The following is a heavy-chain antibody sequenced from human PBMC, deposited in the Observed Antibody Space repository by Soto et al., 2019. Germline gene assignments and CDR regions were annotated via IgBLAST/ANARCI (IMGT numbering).Heavy chain of an antibody. CDR3: ARDRTAYYYYYMDV. V-gene: IGHV4-4*02. J-gene: IGHJ6*03. CDR1: RGSISSSNW. CDR2: IYHSGST. Sequence: SETLSLTCAVCRGSISSSNWWSWVRQPPGKGLEWIGEIYHSGSTNYNPSLKSRVTISVDKSKNQFSLKLSSVTAADTAVYYCARDRTAYYYYYMDVWGKGTTVTVSS.